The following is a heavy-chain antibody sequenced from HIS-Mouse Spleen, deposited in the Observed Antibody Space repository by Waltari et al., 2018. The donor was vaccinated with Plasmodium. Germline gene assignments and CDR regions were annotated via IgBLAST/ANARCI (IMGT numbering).Heavy chain of an antibody. Sequence: QVQLVQSGAEGKRPGASVKVSCKASGYTFSSYGISCVRLAPGHGLEWMGWISGYNGNTNYAQKVQGRVTMTTDTSTSTAYMELRSLRSDDTAVYYCARLLPWVHGHFDYWGQGTLVTVSS. J-gene: IGHJ4*02. CDR2: ISGYNGNT. D-gene: IGHD1-26*01. CDR1: GYTFSSYG. CDR3: ARLLPWVHGHFDY. V-gene: IGHV1-18*01.